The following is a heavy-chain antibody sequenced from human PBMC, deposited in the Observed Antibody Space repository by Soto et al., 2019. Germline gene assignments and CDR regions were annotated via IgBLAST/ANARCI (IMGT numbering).Heavy chain of an antibody. CDR2: ISGSGGTT. V-gene: IGHV3-23*01. Sequence: GVSMRLSYAASGFTFCSYAMSWVRQAPGKGLEWVSAISGSGGTTDYAAPVKGRFTISRDDSQHILYLQTSSLRTEDTALYYCSTDIGVYGLDIWGQGTTVTVSS. CDR1: GFTFCSYA. CDR3: STDIGVYGLDI. J-gene: IGHJ6*02. D-gene: IGHD5-18*01.